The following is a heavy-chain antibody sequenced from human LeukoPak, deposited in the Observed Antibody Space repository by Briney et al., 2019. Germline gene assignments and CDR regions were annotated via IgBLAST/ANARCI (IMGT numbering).Heavy chain of an antibody. CDR3: ARGPDPDEFLFDY. Sequence: KAGGSLRLSCAASGFTFSDYYMSWIRQAPGKGLECVSYISSSGSTIYYADSVKGRFTISRDNAKNSLYLQMNSLRAEDTAVYYCARGPDPDEFLFDYWGQGTLVTVSS. CDR1: GFTFSDYY. D-gene: IGHD2-21*01. V-gene: IGHV3-11*01. CDR2: ISSSGSTI. J-gene: IGHJ4*02.